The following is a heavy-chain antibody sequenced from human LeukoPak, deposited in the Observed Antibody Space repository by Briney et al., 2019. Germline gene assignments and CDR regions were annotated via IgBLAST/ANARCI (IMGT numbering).Heavy chain of an antibody. CDR2: ISHDGNNI. Sequence: PGGSLRLSCVASGFTVSSYGMHWVRQAPGKGLEWVAVISHDGNNIHYADSVKGRFTISRDNSFTISRDNSKNTLYLQMNSLRPEDTSMYFCAKEMIGHYSGSGDAFDLWGQGTMVTVTS. D-gene: IGHD3-10*01. J-gene: IGHJ3*01. V-gene: IGHV3-30*18. CDR3: AKEMIGHYSGSGDAFDL. CDR1: GFTVSSYG.